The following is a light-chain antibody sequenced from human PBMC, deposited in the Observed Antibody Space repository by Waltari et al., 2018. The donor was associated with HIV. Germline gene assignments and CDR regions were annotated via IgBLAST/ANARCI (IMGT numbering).Light chain of an antibody. Sequence: DIVMTQTLLSSPLPLGQPASISCRSSQRLVHSDVNTYLSWLQQRPGQPPRLLIYKLSNRFSGVPDRFSGSGAGTDFTLRISRVEAEDVGFYYCMQATQFPYSFGQGTKLEIK. CDR1: QRLVHSDVNTY. CDR3: MQATQFPYS. J-gene: IGKJ2*03. V-gene: IGKV2-24*01. CDR2: KLS.